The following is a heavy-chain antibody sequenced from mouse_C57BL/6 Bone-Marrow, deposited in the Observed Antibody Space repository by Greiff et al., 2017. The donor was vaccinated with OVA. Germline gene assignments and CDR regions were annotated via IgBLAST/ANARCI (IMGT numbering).Heavy chain of an antibody. CDR1: GFNIKDDY. V-gene: IGHV14-4*01. CDR2: IDPENGDT. J-gene: IGHJ1*03. D-gene: IGHD1-1*01. CDR3: TTTVYFDV. Sequence: EVNVVESGAELVRPGASVKLSCTASGFNIKDDYMHWVKQRPEQGLEWIGWIDPENGDTEYASKFQGKATITADTSSNTAYLQLSSLTSEDTAVYYCTTTVYFDVWGTGTTVTVSS.